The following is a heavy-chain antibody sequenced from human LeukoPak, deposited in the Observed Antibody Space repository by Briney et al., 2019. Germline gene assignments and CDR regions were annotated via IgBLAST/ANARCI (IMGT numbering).Heavy chain of an antibody. D-gene: IGHD3-22*01. J-gene: IGHJ4*02. CDR3: AHSPGSDSGGYYYGMIDY. V-gene: IGHV2-5*02. CDR2: IYWDDDK. CDR1: GFSLTTNGVG. Sequence: SGPTLVKPTQTLTLTCTFSGFSLTTNGVGVVWVRQPLGKALEWLALIYWDDDKQYSPSLKSRLTITKDTSKNQVVLRMTNMDPLDTATYYCAHSPGSDSGGYYYGMIDYWGQGTLVTVSS.